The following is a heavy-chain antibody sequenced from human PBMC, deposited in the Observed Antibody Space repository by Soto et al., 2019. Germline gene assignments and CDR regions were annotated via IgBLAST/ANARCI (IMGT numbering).Heavy chain of an antibody. J-gene: IGHJ4*02. V-gene: IGHV3-23*01. Sequence: EVQLLESGGGLVQPGGSLRLSCAASGFTFSNFAMSWVRLAPGKGLEWFSSIGGSGGTYYADSVKGRFTISRDNSKNMLYLYRNSLRAEDTAMYYCAKGQGWSYYYDSWGQGTLVTVSS. CDR2: IGGSGGT. D-gene: IGHD2-15*01. CDR3: AKGQGWSYYYDS. CDR1: GFTFSNFA.